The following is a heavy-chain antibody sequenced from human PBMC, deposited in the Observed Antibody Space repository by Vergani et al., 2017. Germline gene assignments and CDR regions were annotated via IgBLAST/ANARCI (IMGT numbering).Heavy chain of an antibody. CDR1: GFTFSDFS. Sequence: VQLVESGGGLVKPGGSLRLSCAASGFTFSDFSMSWVRQAPGKGLEWVAFIGSSGPYINYADSVKGRFIISRDNTNKSLFLQLRSLRAEDAAVYYCARHCTSGCCPDNYGMDFWGQGATVTVSS. J-gene: IGHJ6*02. CDR3: ARHCTSGCCPDNYGMDF. V-gene: IGHV3-21*01. D-gene: IGHD2-8*01. CDR2: IGSSGPYI.